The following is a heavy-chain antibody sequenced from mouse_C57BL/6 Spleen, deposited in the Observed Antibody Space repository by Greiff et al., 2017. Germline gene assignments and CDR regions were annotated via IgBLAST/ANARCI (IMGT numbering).Heavy chain of an antibody. CDR3: ARSGYYGSTT. Sequence: QVQLKQSGAELVRPGTSVKVSCKASGYAFTNYLIEWVKQRPGQGLEWIGVINPGSGGTNYNEKFKGKATLTADKSSSTAYMQLSSLTSEDSAVYFCARSGYYGSTTWGQGTLVTVSA. D-gene: IGHD1-1*01. CDR2: INPGSGGT. CDR1: GYAFTNYL. J-gene: IGHJ3*01. V-gene: IGHV1-54*01.